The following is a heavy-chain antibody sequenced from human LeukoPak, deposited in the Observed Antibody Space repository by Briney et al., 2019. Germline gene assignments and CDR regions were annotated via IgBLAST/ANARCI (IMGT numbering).Heavy chain of an antibody. D-gene: IGHD3-10*01. CDR1: GGSISSGSYY. V-gene: IGHV4-61*02. CDR2: IYTSGYT. J-gene: IGHJ5*02. Sequence: SETLSLTCTVSGGSISSGSYYWSWIRQPAGKGLEWIGRIYTSGYTNYNPSLKSRVTISVDTSKNQFSLKLSSVTAADTAVYYCAREGLNMVRGIIPKEAWGWFDPWGQGTLVTVSS. CDR3: AREGLNMVRGIIPKEAWGWFDP.